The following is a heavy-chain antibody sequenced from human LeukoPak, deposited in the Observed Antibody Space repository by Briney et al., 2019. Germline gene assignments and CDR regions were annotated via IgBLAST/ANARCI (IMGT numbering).Heavy chain of an antibody. Sequence: GGSLRLSCAASGFTFSNYWMSWVRQAPGKGLEWVANIKEDGSEKYYVDSVKGRFTISRDNAKKSLYLQMNSLRVEDTAVYYCARDRAHYGSGSGTRKFDPWGQGTLVTVSS. J-gene: IGHJ5*02. CDR3: ARDRAHYGSGSGTRKFDP. CDR2: IKEDGSEK. CDR1: GFTFSNYW. D-gene: IGHD3-10*01. V-gene: IGHV3-7*01.